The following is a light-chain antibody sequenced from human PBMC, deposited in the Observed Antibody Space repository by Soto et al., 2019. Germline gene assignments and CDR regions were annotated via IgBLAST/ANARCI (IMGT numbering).Light chain of an antibody. Sequence: QSALTQPASVSGSPGQSITISCTGTSSDVGGYNYVSWYQQHPGKAPKLMIYDVSNRPSGGSNRFSGSKSGNTASLTIAGLQAEDEADYYCSSYTSSSAVVVGGGTKLTVL. V-gene: IGLV2-14*01. CDR3: SSYTSSSAVV. J-gene: IGLJ2*01. CDR1: SSDVGGYNY. CDR2: DVS.